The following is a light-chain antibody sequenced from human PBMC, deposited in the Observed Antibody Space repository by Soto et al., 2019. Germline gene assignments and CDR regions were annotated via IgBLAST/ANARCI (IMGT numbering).Light chain of an antibody. V-gene: IGLV2-14*01. CDR2: DVS. CDR1: SSDVGGYNS. J-gene: IGLJ3*02. Sequence: QSALTQPASVSGSPGQSITISCTGTSSDVGGYNSVSWLQQHPGKAPKLMIYDVSNRPSGVSDRFSASKSGSTASLTISGLQPEDEGDYYCSSYTSSSTLVFGGGTKLTVL. CDR3: SSYTSSSTLV.